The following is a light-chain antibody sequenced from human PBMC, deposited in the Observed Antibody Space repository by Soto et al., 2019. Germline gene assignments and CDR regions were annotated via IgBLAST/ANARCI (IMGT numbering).Light chain of an antibody. Sequence: DIQMTQSPSSLSASVGDRVTITFRASQSIATFLNWYQQRPGQAPRLLIYAASNLENGVPSTFRGSGSETLFTLTISSLQPEDFATYYCQQSYRTPVTFGQGTKVDIK. J-gene: IGKJ2*01. CDR3: QQSYRTPVT. V-gene: IGKV1-39*01. CDR2: AAS. CDR1: QSIATF.